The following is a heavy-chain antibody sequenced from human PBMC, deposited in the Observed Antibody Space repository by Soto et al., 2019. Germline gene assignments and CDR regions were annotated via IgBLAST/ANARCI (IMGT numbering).Heavy chain of an antibody. CDR2: IKKRADGGTA. CDR3: TIAIPYAYASRSHYS. D-gene: IGHD3-22*01. V-gene: IGHV3-15*01. Sequence: GGSLRLSCAASGFTFSNAWMEWVRQAPGKGREWVGRIKKRADGGTADHATPVKGRFTISRDDSKDTLYLQMNSLKTEDTAVYICTIAIPYAYASRSHYSWGPGTLVIVAS. CDR1: GFTFSNAW. J-gene: IGHJ5*01.